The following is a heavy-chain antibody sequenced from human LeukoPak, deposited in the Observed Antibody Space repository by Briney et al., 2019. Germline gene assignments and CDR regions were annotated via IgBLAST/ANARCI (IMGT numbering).Heavy chain of an antibody. J-gene: IGHJ4*02. CDR1: GGSISSSNW. V-gene: IGHV4-4*02. D-gene: IGHD3-10*01. CDR2: IYHSGST. CDR3: ANVYYYGSGSFESRHFDY. Sequence: PSGTLSLTCAVSGGSISSSNWWSWVRQPPGKGLEWIGEIYHSGSTNYNPSLKSRVTISVDKSKNQFSLKLSSVTAADTAVYYCANVYYYGSGSFESRHFDYWGQGTLVTVSS.